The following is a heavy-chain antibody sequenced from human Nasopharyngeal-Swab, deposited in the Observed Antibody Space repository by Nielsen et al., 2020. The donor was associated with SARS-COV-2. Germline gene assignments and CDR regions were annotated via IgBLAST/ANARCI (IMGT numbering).Heavy chain of an antibody. V-gene: IGHV1-46*01. CDR2: INPSGGST. J-gene: IGHJ6*02. D-gene: IGHD1-26*01. CDR3: AREIVGASYYYYGMDV. Sequence: WVRQAPGRGLEWMGIINPSGGSTSYAQKFQGRVTMTRDTSTSTVYMELSSLRSEDAAVYYCAREIVGASYYYYGMDVWGQGTTVTVSS.